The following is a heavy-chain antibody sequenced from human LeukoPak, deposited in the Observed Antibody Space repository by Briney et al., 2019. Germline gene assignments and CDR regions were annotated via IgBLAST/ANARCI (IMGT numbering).Heavy chain of an antibody. J-gene: IGHJ4*02. Sequence: GGSLRLSCVASGFTFSNYWMSWVRQAPGQGLEWVANIKQDGSEQYYVDSVKGRFTVSRDNAKNSLHLQMNSLRAEDTAVYYCATDSPWDYWGQGTLVTVSS. CDR3: ATDSPWDY. V-gene: IGHV3-7*01. D-gene: IGHD2-15*01. CDR2: IKQDGSEQ. CDR1: GFTFSNYW.